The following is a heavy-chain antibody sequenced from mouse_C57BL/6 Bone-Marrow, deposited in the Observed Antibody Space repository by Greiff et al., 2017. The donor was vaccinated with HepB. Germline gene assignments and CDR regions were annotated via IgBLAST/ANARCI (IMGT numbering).Heavy chain of an antibody. CDR3: ARDYYGPYWYFGV. J-gene: IGHJ1*03. V-gene: IGHV1-66*01. CDR2: IYPGSGNT. D-gene: IGHD1-1*01. Sequence: QVQLQQSGPELVKPGASVKISCKASGYSFTSYYIHWVKQRPGQGLEWIGWIYPGSGNTKYNEKFKGKATLTADTSSSTAYMQLSSLTSEDSAVYYCARDYYGPYWYFGVWGTGTTVTVSS. CDR1: GYSFTSYY.